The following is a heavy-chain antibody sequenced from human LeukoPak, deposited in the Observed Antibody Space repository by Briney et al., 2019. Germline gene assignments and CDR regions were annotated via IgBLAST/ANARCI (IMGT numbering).Heavy chain of an antibody. CDR2: IHYSGNT. CDR1: SGSISNNPYY. Sequence: SETLSLTCIVSSGSISNNPYYWGWIRQPPGKGLEWIAIIHYSGNTYYNPSLKSRVTISVDTSKNHFSLKWSSLTAADTAVYYCARHVALGTTNYYDYWGQGILVTVSS. V-gene: IGHV4-39*02. J-gene: IGHJ4*02. CDR3: ARHVALGTTNYYDY. D-gene: IGHD1-1*01.